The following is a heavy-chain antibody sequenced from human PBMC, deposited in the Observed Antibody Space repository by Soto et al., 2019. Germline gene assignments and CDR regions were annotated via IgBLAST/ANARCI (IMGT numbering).Heavy chain of an antibody. D-gene: IGHD3-3*01. V-gene: IGHV1-2*02. CDR2: INPNRGGT. CDR3: ARDVTIFGVARAFDI. Sequence: GGSVKVSCKASGYTFTGYYMHWVRQAPGQGLEWMGWINPNRGGTNYAQKFQGRVTMTRDTSISTAYMELSRLRSDDTAVYYCARDVTIFGVARAFDIWGQGTMVTVSS. CDR1: GYTFTGYY. J-gene: IGHJ3*02.